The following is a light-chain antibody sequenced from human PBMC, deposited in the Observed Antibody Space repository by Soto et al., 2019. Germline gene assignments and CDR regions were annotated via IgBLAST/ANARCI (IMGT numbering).Light chain of an antibody. Sequence: EIVLTQSPGTLSLSPGERATLSCRASQSVSSSYLAWYQQKPGQAPRLLIYGASSGATGIPDRFSGSGSGTDFTLTIGRLEPEDFAVYYCQQYGSSRTFGQGTKVDIK. J-gene: IGKJ1*01. CDR2: GAS. V-gene: IGKV3-20*01. CDR3: QQYGSSRT. CDR1: QSVSSSY.